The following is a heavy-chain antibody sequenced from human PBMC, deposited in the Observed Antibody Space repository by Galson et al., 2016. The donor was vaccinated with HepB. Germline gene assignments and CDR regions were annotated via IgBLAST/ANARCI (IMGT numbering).Heavy chain of an antibody. D-gene: IGHD6-19*01. V-gene: IGHV3-48*04. CDR3: ARVRWLEPLDY. CDR1: GFTVSTNC. J-gene: IGHJ4*02. Sequence: SCAASGFTVSTNCMTWVRQAPGKGLEWISYISSYGSTIYYADSVKGRFTISRDNAENSLYLQMNSLRAEDTAVYYCARVRWLEPLDYWGQGTLVTVSS. CDR2: ISSYGSTI.